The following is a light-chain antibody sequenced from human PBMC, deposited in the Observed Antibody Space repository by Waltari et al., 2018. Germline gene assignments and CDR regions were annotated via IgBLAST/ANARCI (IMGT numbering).Light chain of an antibody. Sequence: QSVLTQPPSASGTPGQRVIISCSGSISNIGANYVYWYQQLPGTAPKLLIYRNKRRPSGVPDRFSGSKSGTSASLAISGLRSEDEAHYHCAAWDDSLSGVVFGGGTKLTVL. CDR1: ISNIGANY. CDR3: AAWDDSLSGVV. V-gene: IGLV1-47*01. CDR2: RNK. J-gene: IGLJ2*01.